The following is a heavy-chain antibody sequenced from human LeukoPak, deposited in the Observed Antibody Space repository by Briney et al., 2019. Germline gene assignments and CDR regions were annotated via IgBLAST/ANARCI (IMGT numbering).Heavy chain of an antibody. J-gene: IGHJ4*02. Sequence: GGSLRLSCAASGFTFSSYDMHWVRQATGKGLEWVSAIGTAGDTYYADSVKGRSTISRENAKNSLFLQVNSLRVGDTAVYYCTRAVGATNLGFDYWGQGTLVTISS. CDR1: GFTFSSYD. CDR2: IGTAGDT. D-gene: IGHD1-26*01. V-gene: IGHV3-13*01. CDR3: TRAVGATNLGFDY.